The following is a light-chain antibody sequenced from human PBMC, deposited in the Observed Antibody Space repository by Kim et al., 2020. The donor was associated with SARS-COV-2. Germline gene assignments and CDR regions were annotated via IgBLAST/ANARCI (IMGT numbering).Light chain of an antibody. CDR2: DAS. J-gene: IGKJ5*01. CDR3: QQRRNWPIT. Sequence: LSPGERATLSCRASESLSSYLAWYQQKPGQAPRLLIYDASNSATGIPARFSGSGSGTDFTLTISSLEPEDFAVYYCQQRRNWPITFGQGTRLEIK. V-gene: IGKV3-11*01. CDR1: ESLSSY.